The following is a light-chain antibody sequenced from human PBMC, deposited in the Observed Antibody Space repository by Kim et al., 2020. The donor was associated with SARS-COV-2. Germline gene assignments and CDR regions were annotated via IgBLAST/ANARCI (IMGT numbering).Light chain of an antibody. CDR3: NSRDSNDNVV. J-gene: IGLJ2*01. CDR1: SLRSHY. CDR2: GKN. V-gene: IGLV3-19*01. Sequence: SSELTQDPAVSVALGQTVKITCQGDSLRSHYARWYQQKPGQAPILVIYGKNNRPSGIPDRFSGSSSGNTASLTITGTQAGDEADYYCNSRDSNDNVVFGGGTQLTVL.